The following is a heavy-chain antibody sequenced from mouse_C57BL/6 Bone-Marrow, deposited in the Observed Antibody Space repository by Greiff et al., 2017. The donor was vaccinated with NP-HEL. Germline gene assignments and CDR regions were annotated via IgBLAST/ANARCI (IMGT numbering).Heavy chain of an antibody. CDR1: GYTFTSYG. CDR3: AREGFYYGNYVWFAY. Sequence: QVQLQQSGAELARPGASVKLSCKASGYTFTSYGISWVKQRPGQGLEWIGEIYPRSGSTYYNEKFKGKATLTADKSSSTAYMQLRSLTSEDSAVYFCAREGFYYGNYVWFAYWGQGTLVTVSA. CDR2: IYPRSGST. D-gene: IGHD2-1*01. J-gene: IGHJ3*01. V-gene: IGHV1-81*01.